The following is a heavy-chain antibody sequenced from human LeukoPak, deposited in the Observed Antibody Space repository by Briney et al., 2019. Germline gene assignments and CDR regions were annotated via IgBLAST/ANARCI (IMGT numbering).Heavy chain of an antibody. D-gene: IGHD3-3*01. V-gene: IGHV1-69*13. CDR3: ARMANYDPIDY. Sequence: SVKVSCKASGGTFSSYAISWARQVPGQGLEWMGGIIPIFGTANYAQKFQGRVTITADESTSTAYMELSSLRSEDTAVYYCARMANYDPIDYWGQGTLVTVSS. J-gene: IGHJ4*02. CDR1: GGTFSSYA. CDR2: IIPIFGTA.